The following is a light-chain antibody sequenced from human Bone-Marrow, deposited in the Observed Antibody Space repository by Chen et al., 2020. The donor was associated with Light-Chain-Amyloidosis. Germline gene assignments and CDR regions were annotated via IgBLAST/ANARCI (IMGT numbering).Light chain of an antibody. CDR3: QVWDRSSDRPV. V-gene: IGLV3-21*02. CDR2: EYS. Sequence: SYVLTQPSSVSVAPGQTATIACGGNNIGTTSVHWYQQTPGQAPLLVVYEYSGRRSGIPERLAGSNSGNTATLTISRVEAGDEADYYCQVWDRSSDRPVFGGGTKLTVL. CDR1: NIGTTS. J-gene: IGLJ3*02.